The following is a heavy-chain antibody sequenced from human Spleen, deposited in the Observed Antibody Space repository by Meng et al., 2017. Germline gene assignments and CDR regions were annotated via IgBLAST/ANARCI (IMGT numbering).Heavy chain of an antibody. CDR1: GFTLSSYG. J-gene: IGHJ6*02. V-gene: IGHV3-23*01. Sequence: GGSLRLSCAASGFTLSSYGMSWVRQAPGKGLERVSVISGSGGSTYYTDSVKGRFTISRDNSKNTLCLQMNNLRAEDTDVYYCMADASTVAPHYYYGMDIWGQGTTVTVSS. D-gene: IGHD4-23*01. CDR2: ISGSGGST. CDR3: MADASTVAPHYYYGMDI.